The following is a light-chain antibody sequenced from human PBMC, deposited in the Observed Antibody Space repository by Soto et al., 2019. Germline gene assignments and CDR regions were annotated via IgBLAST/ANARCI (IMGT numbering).Light chain of an antibody. CDR1: SSDVGGYNS. J-gene: IGLJ1*01. CDR2: DVI. V-gene: IGLV2-11*01. CDR3: CSYVGSYSYV. Sequence: QYALTQPRSVSGSPGQSVTVSCIGTSSDVGGYNSVSWYQEHPGKAPKLMIYDVIKRPSGVPDRFSGSKSGNTASLTISGLLAEDEADYYCCSYVGSYSYVFGTGTRSPS.